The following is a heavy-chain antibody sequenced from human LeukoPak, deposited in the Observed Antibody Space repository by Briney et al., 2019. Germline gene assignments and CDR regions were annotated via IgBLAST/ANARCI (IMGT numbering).Heavy chain of an antibody. J-gene: IGHJ5*02. CDR1: GYTFTGYY. CDR3: ARDQIVGDYNWFDP. Sequence: ASVKVSCKASGYTFTGYYMHWVRQAPGQGLEWMGRINPNSGGTNYAQKFQGRVTITRDTSNSTAYMELSRLRSDDTAVYYCARDQIVGDYNWFDPWGQGTLVTVSS. V-gene: IGHV1-2*06. D-gene: IGHD1-26*01. CDR2: INPNSGGT.